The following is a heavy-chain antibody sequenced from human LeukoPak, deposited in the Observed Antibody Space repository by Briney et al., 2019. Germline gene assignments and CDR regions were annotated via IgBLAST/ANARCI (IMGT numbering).Heavy chain of an antibody. Sequence: SETLSLTCAVYGGSFSGYYWSWIRQPPGKGLEWIGEINHSGSTNYNPSLKSRVTISVDTSKNQFSLKLSSVTAADTAVYYCARHGGGSYFKYYYYMDVWGKGTTVTVSS. CDR3: ARHGGGSYFKYYYYMDV. D-gene: IGHD1-26*01. CDR1: GGSFSGYY. V-gene: IGHV4-34*01. CDR2: INHSGST. J-gene: IGHJ6*03.